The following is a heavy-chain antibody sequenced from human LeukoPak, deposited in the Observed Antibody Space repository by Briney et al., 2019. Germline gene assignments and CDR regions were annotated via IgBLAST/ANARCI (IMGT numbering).Heavy chain of an antibody. CDR3: ARDKKIGYCSSTSCRSYDAFDI. CDR1: GYTFIGYY. D-gene: IGHD2-2*01. CDR2: INPNSGGT. J-gene: IGHJ3*02. Sequence: ASVKVSCKASGYTFIGYYTHWVRQAPGQGLEWVGWINPNSGGTIYAQKFQGRVTMTRDTSTSTVYMELSSLRSEDTAVYYCARDKKIGYCSSTSCRSYDAFDIWGQGTMVTVSS. V-gene: IGHV1-2*02.